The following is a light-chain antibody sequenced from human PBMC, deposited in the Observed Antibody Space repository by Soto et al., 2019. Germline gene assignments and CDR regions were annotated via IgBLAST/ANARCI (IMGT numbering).Light chain of an antibody. CDR1: QSISSW. CDR3: QQYNSYSLWT. J-gene: IGKJ1*01. Sequence: DLQMTQSPSTLSASVGDRVTITCRASQSISSWLAWYQQKPGKAPKLLIYDASSLESGVPSRFSGSGSGTEFTLTISSLQPDDFATYYCQQYNSYSLWTCGQGTKVEIK. V-gene: IGKV1-5*01. CDR2: DAS.